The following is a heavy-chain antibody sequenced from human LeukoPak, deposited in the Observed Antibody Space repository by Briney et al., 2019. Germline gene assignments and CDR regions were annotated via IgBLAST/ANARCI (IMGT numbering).Heavy chain of an antibody. Sequence: GGSLRLSCAASGFTFSSYGMSWVRQAPGKGLEWVSGIRGSGSNTDYVGSVKGRFTISRDNSKNTLYLQMNSLRAEDTAVYYCAKGLRELWGDAFGMWGQGTMVTVSS. CDR2: IRGSGSNT. D-gene: IGHD3-16*01. CDR3: AKGLRELWGDAFGM. CDR1: GFTFSSYG. V-gene: IGHV3-23*01. J-gene: IGHJ3*02.